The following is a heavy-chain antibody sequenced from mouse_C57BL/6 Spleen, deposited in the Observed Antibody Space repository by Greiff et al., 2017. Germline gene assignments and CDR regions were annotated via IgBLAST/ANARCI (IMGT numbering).Heavy chain of an antibody. J-gene: IGHJ2*01. CDR2: IDPEDGET. D-gene: IGHD2-4*01. Sequence: VQLQQSGAELVKPGASVKLSCTASGFNIKDYYMHWVKQRTEQGLEWIGRIDPEDGETKYAPKFPGKATITADTSSNTAYLQLSSLTSEDTAVYYCARRDYDDQGYFDYWGQGTTLTVSS. CDR1: GFNIKDYY. V-gene: IGHV14-2*01. CDR3: ARRDYDDQGYFDY.